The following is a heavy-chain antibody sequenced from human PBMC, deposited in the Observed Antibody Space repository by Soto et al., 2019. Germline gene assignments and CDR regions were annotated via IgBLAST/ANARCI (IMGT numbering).Heavy chain of an antibody. CDR1: GGSVNSGSRY. CDR2: MYYSGST. Sequence: QVQLQESGPGLVKPSETLALTCTVSGGSVNSGSRYWGWIRQPPGKGLEWIGYMYYSGSTSFNPSLKSRLTMSVDTYKNQFSLKLRSVTAADTAVYYCTAEPIGHCDGGSCYTVDSWGQGTLVTVSS. D-gene: IGHD2-15*01. CDR3: TAEPIGHCDGGSCYTVDS. J-gene: IGHJ4*02. V-gene: IGHV4-61*01.